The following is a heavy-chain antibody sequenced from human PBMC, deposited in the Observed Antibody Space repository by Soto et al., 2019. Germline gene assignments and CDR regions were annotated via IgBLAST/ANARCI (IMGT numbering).Heavy chain of an antibody. CDR1: GFTFSDYY. J-gene: IGHJ5*02. CDR3: ARAGSSHHHNMLEVPWFDL. D-gene: IGHD2-8*01. CDR2: ISSSSSYT. Sequence: PGGSLRLSCAASGFTFSDYYMSWIRQAPGKGLEWVSYISSSSSYTNYADSVKGRFTISRDNAKNSLYLQMNSLRAEDTAVYYCARAGSSHHHNMLEVPWFDLWGQGNLVTVSS. V-gene: IGHV3-11*06.